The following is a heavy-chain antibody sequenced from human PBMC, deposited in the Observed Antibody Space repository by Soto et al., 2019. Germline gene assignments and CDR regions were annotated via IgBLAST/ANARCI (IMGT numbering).Heavy chain of an antibody. V-gene: IGHV4-61*01. CDR3: ARAVGATTRSYNWFDP. Sequence: PSETLSLTCTVSGDSVSSGNYYWTWIRQPPGKGLEWIGSIYFTGSTNYNPSLKSRVTISVDTSKNQFSLKLSSVTAADTAVYYCARAVGATTRSYNWFDPWGQGTLVTVSS. CDR2: IYFTGST. CDR1: GDSVSSGNYY. D-gene: IGHD1-26*01. J-gene: IGHJ5*02.